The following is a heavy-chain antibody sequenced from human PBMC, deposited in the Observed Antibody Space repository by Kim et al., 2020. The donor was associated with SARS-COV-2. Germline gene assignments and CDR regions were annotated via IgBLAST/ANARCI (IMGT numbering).Heavy chain of an antibody. Sequence: SVKVSCKASGGTFSSYAISWVRQAPGQGLEWMGGIIPIFGTSNYAQKFQGRVTITADESTSTAYMELSSLRSEDTAVYYCARSAGSGYYFAALPQWDWFDPWGQGTLVTVSS. CDR3: ARSAGSGYYFAALPQWDWFDP. D-gene: IGHD3-3*01. V-gene: IGHV1-69*13. CDR2: IIPIFGTS. J-gene: IGHJ5*02. CDR1: GGTFSSYA.